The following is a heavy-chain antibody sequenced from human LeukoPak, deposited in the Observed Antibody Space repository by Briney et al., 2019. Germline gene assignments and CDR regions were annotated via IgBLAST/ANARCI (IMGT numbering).Heavy chain of an antibody. CDR1: GFTISNFY. Sequence: PGGSLRLSCVVSGFTISNFYMNWYRQAPGKGLEWVANINEDGSEKNYVESLKGRFTISRDNAKNSLYLQMNGLRAEDTALYYCARELGSYEGGYYGMDVWGQGTTVTVSS. CDR3: ARELGSYEGGYYGMDV. D-gene: IGHD1-26*01. CDR2: INEDGSEK. J-gene: IGHJ6*02. V-gene: IGHV3-7*01.